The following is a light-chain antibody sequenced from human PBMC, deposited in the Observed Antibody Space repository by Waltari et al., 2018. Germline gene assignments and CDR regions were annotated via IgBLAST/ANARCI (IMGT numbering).Light chain of an antibody. Sequence: DIQLTQSPSSLSASVGDRVTITCRASQGIGNDLGWYQQKPGTAPKRLIYAATSLQSWVPSGFSGRGAGTEFTLTIHGLQPEDFATYYCLHYLNYPPTFGQGTKVEIK. CDR3: LHYLNYPPT. CDR1: QGIGND. V-gene: IGKV1-17*01. J-gene: IGKJ1*01. CDR2: AAT.